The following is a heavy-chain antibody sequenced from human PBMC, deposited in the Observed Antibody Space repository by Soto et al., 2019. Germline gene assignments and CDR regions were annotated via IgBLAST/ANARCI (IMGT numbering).Heavy chain of an antibody. J-gene: IGHJ4*02. CDR3: ATNSGYDRLFDY. D-gene: IGHD5-12*01. CDR2: FDPEDGET. CDR1: GYTLTELS. Sequence: GASVKVSCKVSGYTLTELSMHWVLQAPGKGLEWMGGFDPEDGETIYAQKFQGRVTMTEDTSTDTAYMELSSLRSEDTAVYYCATNSGYDRLFDYWGQGTLVTVSS. V-gene: IGHV1-24*01.